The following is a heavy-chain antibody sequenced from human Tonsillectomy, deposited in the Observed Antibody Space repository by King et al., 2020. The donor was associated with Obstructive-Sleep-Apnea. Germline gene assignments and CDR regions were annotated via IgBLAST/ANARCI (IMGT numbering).Heavy chain of an antibody. CDR2: IYYRGGT. J-gene: IGHJ6*02. V-gene: IGHV4-31*03. Sequence: LQLQESGPGLVKPSQTLSLTCTVSGCSISSGGYYWSWIPQHPGKGLELIGYIYYRGGTYYNPSLKRRVTISVYTSNNQFSLKLSSVTAADTAVHYCARVGRFGERDVWGQGTTVTVSS. CDR3: ARVGRFGERDV. CDR1: GCSISSGGYY. D-gene: IGHD3-10*01.